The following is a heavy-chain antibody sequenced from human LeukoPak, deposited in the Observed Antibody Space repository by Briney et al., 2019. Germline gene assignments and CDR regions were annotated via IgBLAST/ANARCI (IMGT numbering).Heavy chain of an antibody. Sequence: ASVKVSCKVSGYTLTELSMHWVRQVPGKGLEWMGGFDPEDGETIYAQKFQGRVTMTEDTSTDTAYMELSSLRSGDTAVYYCATGVGSYFFHWYFDLWGRGTLVIVSS. CDR2: FDPEDGET. CDR3: ATGVGSYFFHWYFDL. V-gene: IGHV1-24*01. J-gene: IGHJ2*01. CDR1: GYTLTELS. D-gene: IGHD1-26*01.